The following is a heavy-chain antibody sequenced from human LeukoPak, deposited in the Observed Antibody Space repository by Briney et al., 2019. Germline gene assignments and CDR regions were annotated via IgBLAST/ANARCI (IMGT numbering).Heavy chain of an antibody. CDR3: ARVSGDSYYYYMDV. CDR1: GYTFTSYG. J-gene: IGHJ6*03. CDR2: ISAYNGNT. D-gene: IGHD3-10*01. Sequence: GESLKISCKGSGYTFTSYGVSGVGQAPGQGLEWMGWISAYNGNTNYAQKLQGRVTMTTDTSTSTAYMELRSLRSDDTAVYYCARVSGDSYYYYMDVWGKGTTVTVSS. V-gene: IGHV1-18*01.